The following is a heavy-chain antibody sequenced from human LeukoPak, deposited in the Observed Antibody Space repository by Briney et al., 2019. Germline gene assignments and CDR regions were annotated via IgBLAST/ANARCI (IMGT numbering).Heavy chain of an antibody. V-gene: IGHV3-23*01. CDR1: GFTFSPYT. D-gene: IGHD2-21*02. Sequence: GGSLRLSCAASGFTFSPYTMNWVRQAPGKGLQWVSGISGTDSGTYYTDSVKGRFTISRDNSKNTVYLQIDSLRAEDTAVYYCAKCMSGSGVCLNFDSWGQGILVTVSS. J-gene: IGHJ4*02. CDR3: AKCMSGSGVCLNFDS. CDR2: ISGTDSGT.